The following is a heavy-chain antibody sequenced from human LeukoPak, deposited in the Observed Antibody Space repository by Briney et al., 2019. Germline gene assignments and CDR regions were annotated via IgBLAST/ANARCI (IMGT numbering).Heavy chain of an antibody. J-gene: IGHJ1*01. V-gene: IGHV3-23*01. CDR3: AQQVGYCSSGSCYFTY. D-gene: IGHD2-15*01. Sequence: GGSLRLSCAASGFTFSSYAMSWVRQAPGKGLEWVSTISGSGGTIYYADSVKGRFTISRDNSKNTLYLQMNSLRAEDTAIYYCAQQVGYCSSGSCYFTYWGQGTLVTVSS. CDR2: ISGSGGTI. CDR1: GFTFSSYA.